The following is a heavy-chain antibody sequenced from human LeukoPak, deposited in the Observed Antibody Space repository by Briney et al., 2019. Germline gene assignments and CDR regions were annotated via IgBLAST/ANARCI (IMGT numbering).Heavy chain of an antibody. J-gene: IGHJ3*02. CDR2: IYYSGST. D-gene: IGHD3-22*01. Sequence: SETLSLTCTVSGGSISSGDYYWSWIRQPPGKGLEWIGYIYYSGSTYYNPSLKSRVTISVDRSKNQFSLKLSSVTAADTAVYYCARTPWSYDSSGTDPIPHGFGIWGQGTMVTVSS. CDR3: ARTPWSYDSSGTDPIPHGFGI. CDR1: GGSISSGDYY. V-gene: IGHV4-30-4*02.